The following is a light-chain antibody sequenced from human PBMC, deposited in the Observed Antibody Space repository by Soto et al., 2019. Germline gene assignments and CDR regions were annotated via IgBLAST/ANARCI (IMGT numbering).Light chain of an antibody. V-gene: IGKV3-20*01. CDR3: PQYVSSPRT. CDR2: GAS. Sequence: EIVMTQSPVTLSVSPGESATLSCRASQSVGSKLAWYQQRPGQAPRLLIYGASTRATGIPVRFSGSGSGTDFSLSIGRLEPEDFAVYYCPQYVSSPRTVGQGTKVDI. J-gene: IGKJ1*01. CDR1: QSVGSK.